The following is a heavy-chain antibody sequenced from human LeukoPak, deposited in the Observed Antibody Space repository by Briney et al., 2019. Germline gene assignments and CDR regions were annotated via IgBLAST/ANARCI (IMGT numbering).Heavy chain of an antibody. Sequence: PGGSLRLSCAASGFTVRSNYISWVRQAPGKGLEWVSIIYSTGTTFYEDSVEGRFTISRDMSKNTVYLQMNSLRADDTAVYYCARDRAPPTSWYFDVWGQGTMVTVSS. V-gene: IGHV3-53*01. J-gene: IGHJ3*01. CDR2: IYSTGTT. CDR1: GFTVRSNY. D-gene: IGHD6-13*01. CDR3: ARDRAPPTSWYFDV.